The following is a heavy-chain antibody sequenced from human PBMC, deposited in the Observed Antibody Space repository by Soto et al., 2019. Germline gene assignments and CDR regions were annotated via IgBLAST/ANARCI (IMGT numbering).Heavy chain of an antibody. CDR2: ISSSSTI. Sequence: GGSLRLSCAASGFTFSSYSMNWARQAPGKGLEWVSYISSSSTIYYADSVKGRFTISRDNAKNSLYLQMNSLRDEDTVVYYCARDAGYSYGPFDYWGQGTLVTVSS. V-gene: IGHV3-48*02. CDR3: ARDAGYSYGPFDY. CDR1: GFTFSSYS. J-gene: IGHJ4*02. D-gene: IGHD5-18*01.